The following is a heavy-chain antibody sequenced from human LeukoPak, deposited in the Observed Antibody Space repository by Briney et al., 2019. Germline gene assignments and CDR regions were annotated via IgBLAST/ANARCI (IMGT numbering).Heavy chain of an antibody. CDR3: ARLRRFVPVPPI. V-gene: IGHV4-59*08. CDR2: IYYSGST. CDR1: GGSISSYY. Sequence: PSETLSLTCTVSGGSISSYYWSWIRQPPGKGLEWIGYIYYSGSTNYNPSLKSRVTVSADTSKNQFSLKLGSVAAADTAFYYCARLRRFVPVPPIWGQGTGVIVSS. D-gene: IGHD2-2*01. J-gene: IGHJ3*02.